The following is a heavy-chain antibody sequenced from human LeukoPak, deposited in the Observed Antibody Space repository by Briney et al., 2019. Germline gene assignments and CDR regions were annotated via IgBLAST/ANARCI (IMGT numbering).Heavy chain of an antibody. V-gene: IGHV4-39*01. J-gene: IGHJ4*02. CDR3: ARQVSYGDYGRYYFDY. D-gene: IGHD4-17*01. Sequence: SETLSLTCTVSGGSISSSSYYWGWIRQPPGKGLEWIGSIYYSGSTYYNPSLKSRVTISVDTSKKQFFLKLSSVTAADTAVYYCARQVSYGDYGRYYFDYWGQGTLVTVSS. CDR2: IYYSGST. CDR1: GGSISSSSYY.